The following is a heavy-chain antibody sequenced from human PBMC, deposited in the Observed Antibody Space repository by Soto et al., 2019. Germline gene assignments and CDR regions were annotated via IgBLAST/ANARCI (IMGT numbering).Heavy chain of an antibody. CDR3: AREGNCSSTSCYTHWFDP. CDR2: INHSGST. V-gene: IGHV4-34*01. CDR1: GGSFSGYY. D-gene: IGHD2-2*02. J-gene: IGHJ5*02. Sequence: QVQLQQWGAGLLKPSETLSLTCAVYGGSFSGYYWSWIRQPPGKGLEWIGEINHSGSTNYNPSLKSRVTISVDTSKNQCSLKLSSVTAADTAVYYCAREGNCSSTSCYTHWFDPWGQGTLVTVSS.